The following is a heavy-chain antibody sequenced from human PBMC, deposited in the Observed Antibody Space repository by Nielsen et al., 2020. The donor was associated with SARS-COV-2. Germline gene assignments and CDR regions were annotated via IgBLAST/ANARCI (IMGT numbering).Heavy chain of an antibody. Sequence: GSLKISCAASGFTFSSYAMSWVRQAPGKGLEWVSVIYSGGSSTYYADSVKGRFTISRDNSKNTLYLQMNSLRAEDTAVYYCAKDRYYDILTGPMDVWGQGTTVTVSS. CDR2: IYSGGSST. V-gene: IGHV3-23*03. D-gene: IGHD3-9*01. CDR1: GFTFSSYA. J-gene: IGHJ6*02. CDR3: AKDRYYDILTGPMDV.